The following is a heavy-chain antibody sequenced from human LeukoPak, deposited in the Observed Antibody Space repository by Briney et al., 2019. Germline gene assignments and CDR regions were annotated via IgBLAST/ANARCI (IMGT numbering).Heavy chain of an antibody. D-gene: IGHD3-10*01. V-gene: IGHV3-21*01. CDR3: ARDRITMPLNCFDP. CDR2: ISSSSSYI. CDR1: GFTFSSYS. Sequence: GGSLRLSCAASGFTFSSYSMNWVRQAPGKWLAWVSSISSSSSYIYYADSVKGRFTISRDNAKNSLYLQMNSLRVEDTAVYYCARDRITMPLNCFDPGGQGTLVTVSS. J-gene: IGHJ5*02.